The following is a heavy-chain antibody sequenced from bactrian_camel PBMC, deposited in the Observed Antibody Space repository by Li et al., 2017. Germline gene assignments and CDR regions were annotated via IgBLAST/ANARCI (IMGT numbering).Heavy chain of an antibody. CDR3: AVHVGHCYRTVVKEDYHF. CDR2: MDTGDGRT. J-gene: IGHJ4*01. V-gene: IGHV3S63*01. Sequence: HVQLVESGGDSVQAGDSLTLSCKAVFQYEYPWHCMAWFRQAPGKEREGVVGMDTGDGRTYGVESVEGRFTISQDKATNTVYLQMNNLKPEDTAVYYCAVHVGHCYRTVVKEDYHFWGQGTQVTVS. CDR1: QYEYPWHC. D-gene: IGHD2*01.